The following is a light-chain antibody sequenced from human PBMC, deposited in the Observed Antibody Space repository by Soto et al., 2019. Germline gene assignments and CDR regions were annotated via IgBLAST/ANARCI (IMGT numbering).Light chain of an antibody. CDR2: SND. Sequence: VLTQPPSASGTPGQRVTISCSGSSSNIGSTTVSWYQQLPGAAPKLLIYSNDQWPSGVPDRFSGSKSGTSASLAISGLQSEDEADYYCASWDDSLNGFVFGTGTKVTVL. CDR1: SSNIGSTT. J-gene: IGLJ1*01. CDR3: ASWDDSLNGFV. V-gene: IGLV1-44*01.